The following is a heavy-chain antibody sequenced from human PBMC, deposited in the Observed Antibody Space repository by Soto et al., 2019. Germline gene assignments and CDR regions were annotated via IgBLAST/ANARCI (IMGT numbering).Heavy chain of an antibody. J-gene: IGHJ4*02. CDR2: IYYSGST. D-gene: IGHD7-27*01. Sequence: PSETLSLTCTVSGGSISSYYWSWIRQPPGKGLEWIGYIYYSGSTNYNPSLKSRVTISVDTSKNQFSLKLSSVTAADTAVYYCARAPGSEGFDYWAQGTLVTVSS. CDR1: GGSISSYY. V-gene: IGHV4-59*01. CDR3: ARAPGSEGFDY.